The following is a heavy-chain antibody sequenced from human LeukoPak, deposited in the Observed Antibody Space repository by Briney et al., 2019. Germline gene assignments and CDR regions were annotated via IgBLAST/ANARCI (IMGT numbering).Heavy chain of an antibody. Sequence: GGSLRLSCAASGFTFNMYSLNWVRQAPGTGLQWVAYISYGGRTVFYADSVKGRFTISRDNTNSTLYLQMNSLRADDTAVYYCASFVGGHDYGPDYWGQGTLVTVSS. V-gene: IGHV3-48*04. CDR3: ASFVGGHDYGPDY. J-gene: IGHJ4*02. CDR1: GFTFNMYS. CDR2: ISYGGRTV. D-gene: IGHD4-17*01.